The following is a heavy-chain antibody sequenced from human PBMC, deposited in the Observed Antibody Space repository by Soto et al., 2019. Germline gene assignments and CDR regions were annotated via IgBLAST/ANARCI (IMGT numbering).Heavy chain of an antibody. CDR3: AKEALEGYYYGMDV. CDR1: GFTFDDYA. D-gene: IGHD3-3*02. Sequence: EVQLVESGGGLVQPGRSLRLSCAASGFTFDDYAMHWVRQAPGKGLEWVSGISWNSGSIGYADSVKGRFTISRDNAKNSLYLKMNSLRAEDTALYYCAKEALEGYYYGMDVWGQGTTVTVSS. V-gene: IGHV3-9*01. CDR2: ISWNSGSI. J-gene: IGHJ6*02.